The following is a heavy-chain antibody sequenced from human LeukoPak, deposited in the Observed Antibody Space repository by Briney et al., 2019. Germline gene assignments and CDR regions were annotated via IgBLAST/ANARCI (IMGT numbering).Heavy chain of an antibody. CDR2: ISYSGIT. D-gene: IGHD3-22*01. Sequence: KPSETLSLTCTVSGGSFNSENYFWSWIRQHPVRGLEWIGYISYSGITYYNPSLKSRVTLSVDTSKNQFSLKLSSVTAADTAVYYCAREGNYYDPNGYSVYWGQGALVTVSS. V-gene: IGHV4-31*03. J-gene: IGHJ4*02. CDR1: GGSFNSENYF. CDR3: AREGNYYDPNGYSVY.